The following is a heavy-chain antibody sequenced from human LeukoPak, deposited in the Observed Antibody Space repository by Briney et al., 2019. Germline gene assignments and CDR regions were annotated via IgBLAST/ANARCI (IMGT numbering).Heavy chain of an antibody. D-gene: IGHD4-17*01. CDR1: GYTFTGYY. V-gene: IGHV1-2*02. J-gene: IGHJ4*02. CDR2: INPNSGGT. CDR3: ARDDVTTGGAIDY. Sequence: ASVKVSCKASGYTFTGYYMHWMRQAPGQGLEWMGWINPNSGGTNYAQKFQGRVTMTRDTSISTAYMELSRLRSDDTAVYYCARDDVTTGGAIDYWGQGTLVTVSS.